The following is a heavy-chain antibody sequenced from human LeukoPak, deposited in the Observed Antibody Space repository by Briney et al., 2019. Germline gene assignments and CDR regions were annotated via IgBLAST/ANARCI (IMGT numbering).Heavy chain of an antibody. J-gene: IGHJ4*02. CDR1: GGSISSGGYY. CDR3: ARGKIFTSIDY. Sequence: SETLSLTCTVSGGSISSGGYYWSWIRQHPGKGLEWIGYIYYSGSTYYNPSLKSRVTISVDTSKNQFSLKLSSVTAADTAVYYCARGKIFTSIDYWGQGTLVTVSS. V-gene: IGHV4-31*03. CDR2: IYYSGST. D-gene: IGHD2/OR15-2a*01.